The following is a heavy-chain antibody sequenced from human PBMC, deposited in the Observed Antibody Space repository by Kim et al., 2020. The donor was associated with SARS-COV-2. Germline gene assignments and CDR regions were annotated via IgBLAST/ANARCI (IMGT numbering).Heavy chain of an antibody. CDR1: GDSIGTYY. V-gene: IGHV4-59*08. Sequence: SETLSLTCSVSGDSIGTYYWSWIRQPPGKGLEWIGYIYYSGGTNYIPALKSRLTILIDTSKNQFSLKLNSVTAADTALYYCARHDSSSSNAFDFWGPGTMVAVSS. D-gene: IGHD3-22*01. CDR3: ARHDSSSSNAFDF. J-gene: IGHJ3*01. CDR2: IYYSGGT.